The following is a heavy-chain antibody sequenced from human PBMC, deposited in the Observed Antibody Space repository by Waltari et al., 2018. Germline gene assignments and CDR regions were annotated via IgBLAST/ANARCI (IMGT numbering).Heavy chain of an antibody. CDR2: LSKDGVST. CDR1: GFTFSSFA. CDR3: AKWRGGLLSSYHMDG. Sequence: EVQLLESGGGLVQPGGSLRLSCAASGFTFSSFAMSWVRQAPGKGLEWVIGLSKDGVSTYYADSVKGRFTISRDNSRNTLYLQINSLRAEDTAVYYCAKWRGGLLSSYHMDGWGNGTTVIISS. J-gene: IGHJ6*03. V-gene: IGHV3-23*01. D-gene: IGHD3-10*01.